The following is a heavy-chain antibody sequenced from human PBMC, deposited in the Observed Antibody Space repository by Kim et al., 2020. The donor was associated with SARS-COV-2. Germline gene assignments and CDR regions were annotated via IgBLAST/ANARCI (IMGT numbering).Heavy chain of an antibody. D-gene: IGHD6-13*01. Sequence: NPSLKSRVTISVHTTKNQFALKLSSVAAADTAVYYCARGLAAAAGSPFDYWGQGTLVTVSS. J-gene: IGHJ4*02. CDR3: ARGLAAAAGSPFDY. V-gene: IGHV4-34*01.